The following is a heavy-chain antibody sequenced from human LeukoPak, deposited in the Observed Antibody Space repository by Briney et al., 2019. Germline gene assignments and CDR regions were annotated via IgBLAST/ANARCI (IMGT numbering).Heavy chain of an antibody. CDR2: IWYDGSNK. J-gene: IGHJ4*02. Sequence: GRSLRLSCAASGFTFRSYGMHWVRQAPGKGLEWVAVIWYDGSNKYYADSVKGRFTISRDNSKNTLYLQMNSLRAEDTAVYYCAKPGSSSTFDYWGQGTLVTVSS. CDR3: AKPGSSSTFDY. V-gene: IGHV3-33*06. CDR1: GFTFRSYG. D-gene: IGHD6-6*01.